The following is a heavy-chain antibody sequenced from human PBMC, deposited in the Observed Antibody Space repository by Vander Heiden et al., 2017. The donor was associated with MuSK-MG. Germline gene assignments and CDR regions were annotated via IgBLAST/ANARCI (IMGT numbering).Heavy chain of an antibody. CDR3: ARGQRIVGATGGATFDY. Sequence: QVQLQQWGAGLLKPSETLSLTCAVYGGSFSGYYWSWIRQPPGKGLEWIGEINHSGSTNYNPSLKSRVTISVDTSKNQFSLKLSSVTAADTAVYYCARGQRIVGATGGATFDYWGQGTLVTVSS. CDR1: GGSFSGYY. J-gene: IGHJ4*02. V-gene: IGHV4-34*01. D-gene: IGHD1-26*01. CDR2: INHSGST.